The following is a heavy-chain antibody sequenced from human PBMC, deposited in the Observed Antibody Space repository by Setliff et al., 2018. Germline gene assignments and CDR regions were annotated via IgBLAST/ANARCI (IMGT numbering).Heavy chain of an antibody. CDR1: GYIFTSYG. CDR2: ISTYNGKT. J-gene: IGHJ6*03. V-gene: IGHV1-18*01. Sequence: GASVKVSCKASGYIFTSYGFSWVRQAPGQGLEWMGWISTYNGKTNYAQKFQGRVTMTTDTSTSTAYMELRSLRSEDTAVYYCARERGDIVTTTSYYYYLDVWGKGTTVTVSS. D-gene: IGHD5-12*01. CDR3: ARERGDIVTTTSYYYYLDV.